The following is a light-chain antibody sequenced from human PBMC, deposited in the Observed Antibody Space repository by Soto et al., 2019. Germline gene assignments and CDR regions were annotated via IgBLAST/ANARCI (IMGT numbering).Light chain of an antibody. Sequence: EIVLTQSPGTLSLSPGERATLSCRASQTLSNSFIAWYQQKPGQAPRLFIYGASSRATGIPDRFSGSGSGTDFTLTIGRLEPEDCAVYYCQQYGTLPITFGQG. CDR2: GAS. V-gene: IGKV3-20*01. CDR1: QTLSNSF. CDR3: QQYGTLPIT. J-gene: IGKJ5*01.